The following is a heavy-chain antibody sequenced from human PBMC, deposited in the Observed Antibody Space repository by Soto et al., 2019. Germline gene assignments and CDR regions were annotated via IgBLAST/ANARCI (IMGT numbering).Heavy chain of an antibody. V-gene: IGHV4-4*02. J-gene: IGHJ4*02. D-gene: IGHD1-26*01. CDR1: GGSISSSDW. CDR3: ARGAPLIVGATSFAS. CDR2: IYHSGST. Sequence: QVQLQESGPGLVKPSGTLSLTCAVSGGSISSSDWWRWVRQPPGKGLEWIGEIYHSGSTNYNPSLKRRVTISGDQSKNQLSLKLSSVTAADTAVYYCARGAPLIVGATSFASWGQGTLVTVSS.